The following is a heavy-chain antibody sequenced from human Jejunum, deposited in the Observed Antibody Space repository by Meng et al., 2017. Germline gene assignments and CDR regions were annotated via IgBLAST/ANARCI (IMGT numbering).Heavy chain of an antibody. V-gene: IGHV3-74*01. CDR1: GLPFSSHW. Sequence: VPVEEVGGRYVEPGGLPRLTCAASGLPFSSHWRHWVRQVPGKGLVWLSRINSDGSDISYADSVKGRFTISRDNAKNTLYLQMSSLRVEDTAVYYCAKEFHGSGTSPWGQGTLVTVSS. J-gene: IGHJ5*02. CDR3: AKEFHGSGTSP. D-gene: IGHD3-10*01. CDR2: INSDGSDI.